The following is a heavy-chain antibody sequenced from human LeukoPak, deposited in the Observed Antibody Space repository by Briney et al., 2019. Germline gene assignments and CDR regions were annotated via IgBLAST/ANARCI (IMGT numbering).Heavy chain of an antibody. V-gene: IGHV4-59*08. CDR2: IYYSGST. J-gene: IGHJ5*02. CDR3: ARHGSSSWYIPNWFDP. Sequence: SETLSLTCTVSGGSISSYYWSWIRQPPGKGLEWIGYIYYSGSTNYNPSLKSRVTISVDTSKNQFSLKLSSVTAADTAVYYCARHGSSSWYIPNWFDPWGQGTLVTVSS. CDR1: GGSISSYY. D-gene: IGHD6-13*01.